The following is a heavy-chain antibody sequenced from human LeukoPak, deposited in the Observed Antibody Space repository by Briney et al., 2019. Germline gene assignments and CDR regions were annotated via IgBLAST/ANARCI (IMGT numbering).Heavy chain of an antibody. CDR2: IYYSGST. V-gene: IGHV4-39*07. CDR3: ARDNWFDP. J-gene: IGHJ5*02. Sequence: SETLSLTCTVSGGSISSSSYYWGWIRQPPGKGLEWIGSIYYSGSTYYNPSLKSRVTISVDTSKNQFSLKLSSVTAADTAVYYCARDNWFDPWGQGTLVTVSS. CDR1: GGSISSSSYY.